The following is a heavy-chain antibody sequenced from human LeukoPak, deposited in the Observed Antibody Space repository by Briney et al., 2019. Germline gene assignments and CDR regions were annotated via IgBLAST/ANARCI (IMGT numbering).Heavy chain of an antibody. D-gene: IGHD6-13*01. CDR3: ARPASRYSSSWYTSLHPGNWYFDL. CDR2: ISSSSSYI. CDR1: GFTFSSYS. V-gene: IGHV3-21*01. J-gene: IGHJ2*01. Sequence: GGSLRLSCAASGFTFSSYSMNWVRQAPGKGLEWVSSISSSSSYIYYADSVKGRFTISRDNAKNSLYLQMNSLRAEDTAVYYCARPASRYSSSWYTSLHPGNWYFDLWGRGTLVTVSS.